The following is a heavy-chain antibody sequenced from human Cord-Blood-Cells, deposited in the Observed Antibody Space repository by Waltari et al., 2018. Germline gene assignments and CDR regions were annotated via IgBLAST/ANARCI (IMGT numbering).Heavy chain of an antibody. CDR2: ISHSGST. Sequence: QVQLQESGPGLVKPSETLSLTCAVSGYSISSGYYWGWIRQPPGKGLEWIGSISHSGSTYYNPSLQSRVTISVDTSKNPFSLKLSSVTAADTAVYYCARGIAAAGTAFDIWGQGTMVTVSS. CDR1: GYSISSGYY. CDR3: ARGIAAAGTAFDI. D-gene: IGHD6-13*01. J-gene: IGHJ3*02. V-gene: IGHV4-38-2*01.